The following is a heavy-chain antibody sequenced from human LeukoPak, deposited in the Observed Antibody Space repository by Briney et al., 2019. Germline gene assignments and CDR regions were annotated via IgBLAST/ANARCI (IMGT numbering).Heavy chain of an antibody. J-gene: IGHJ4*02. D-gene: IGHD3-3*01. CDR3: ARDGGYYDFWSGYYTGVPKPRGYFDY. CDR2: INPNSGGT. Sequence: GASVKVSCKASGYTFTSYGISWVRQAPGQGLEWMGRINPNSGGTNYAQKFQGRVTMTRDTSISTAYMELSRLRSDDTAVYYCARDGGYYDFWSGYYTGVPKPRGYFDYWGQGTLVTVSS. V-gene: IGHV1-2*06. CDR1: GYTFTSYG.